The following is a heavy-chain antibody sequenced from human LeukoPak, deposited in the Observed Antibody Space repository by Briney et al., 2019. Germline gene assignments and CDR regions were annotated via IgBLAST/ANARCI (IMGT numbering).Heavy chain of an antibody. Sequence: GGSLRLSCAASGFTFSNYEMNWLRQAPGKGLQWVSYISTGSTTIYYADSVKGRFTISRDNAKNSLYLQMNSLRAEDTAAYYCAKACYSFDAPNYFDYWGQGTLVTVSS. CDR1: GFTFSNYE. D-gene: IGHD2-15*01. J-gene: IGHJ4*02. V-gene: IGHV3-48*03. CDR3: AKACYSFDAPNYFDY. CDR2: ISTGSTTI.